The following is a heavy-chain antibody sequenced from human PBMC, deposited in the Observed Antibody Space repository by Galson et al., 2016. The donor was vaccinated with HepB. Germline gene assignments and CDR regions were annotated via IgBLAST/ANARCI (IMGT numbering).Heavy chain of an antibody. CDR3: AGERPYSVNYHRALDL. CDR2: ISGSGRTT. V-gene: IGHV3-23*01. D-gene: IGHD4-11*01. CDR1: GFSSSSHS. J-gene: IGHJ3*01. Sequence: SLRLSCAASGFSSSSHSLSWVRQAPGKGLEWVSAISGSGRTTFYADSVKARITIARDNSENTLSLQMNTLRAADSAVYFCAGERPYSVNYHRALDLWGQGTTGTVSS.